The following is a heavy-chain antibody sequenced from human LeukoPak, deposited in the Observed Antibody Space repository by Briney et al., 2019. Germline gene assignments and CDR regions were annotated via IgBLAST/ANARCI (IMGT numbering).Heavy chain of an antibody. CDR1: GDSITDYY. Sequence: SETLSLTCNVSGDSITDYYWSWIRQPPGKGLEWIGFIYHSGNTNYNPSLASRVALSVDTSKNQFSLKVNSVTPTDAAVYFCARVSPTGGLAYWGQGALVTVSS. CDR2: IYHSGNT. J-gene: IGHJ4*02. V-gene: IGHV4-59*01. D-gene: IGHD1-1*01. CDR3: ARVSPTGGLAY.